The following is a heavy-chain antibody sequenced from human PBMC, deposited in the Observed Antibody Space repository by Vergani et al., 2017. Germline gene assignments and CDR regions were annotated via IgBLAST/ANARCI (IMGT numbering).Heavy chain of an antibody. CDR1: GGSFSGYY. CDR3: ARWHPYYDFWGGYSPYYYYMDV. Sequence: QVQLQQWGAGLLKPSETLSLTCAVYGGSFSGYYWSWIRQPPGKGLEWIGEINHSGSTNYNPSLKSRVTISVDTSKNQSSLKLSSVTAEDTAVYYCARWHPYYDFWGGYSPYYYYMDVWGKGTTVTVSS. CDR2: INHSGST. V-gene: IGHV4-34*01. J-gene: IGHJ6*03. D-gene: IGHD3-3*01.